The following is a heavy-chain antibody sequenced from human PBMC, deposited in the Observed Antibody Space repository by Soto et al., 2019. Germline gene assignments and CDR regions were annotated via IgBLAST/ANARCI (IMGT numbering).Heavy chain of an antibody. CDR1: GYTFTSYA. V-gene: IGHV1-3*01. J-gene: IGHJ6*02. D-gene: IGHD1-26*01. CDR3: AREKWEQTYYYGMDV. CDR2: INAGNGNT. Sequence: GASVKVSCKASGYTFTSYAMHWVRQAPGQRLEWMGWINAGNGNTKYSQKFQGRVTITRDTSASTAYMELSRLRSDDTAVYYCAREKWEQTYYYGMDVWGQGTTVTVSS.